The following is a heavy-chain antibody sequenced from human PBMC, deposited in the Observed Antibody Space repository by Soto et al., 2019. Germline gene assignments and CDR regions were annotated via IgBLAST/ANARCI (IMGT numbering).Heavy chain of an antibody. CDR3: AHRSYYDSSGYYTPDDAFDI. CDR1: GFSLSTSGVG. Sequence: SGPTLVNPTQTLTLTCTFSGFSLSTSGVGVGWIRQPPGKALEWLALIYWDDDKRYSPSLKSRLTITNDTSKNQVVLTMTNTDPVDTATYYCAHRSYYDSSGYYTPDDAFDIWGQGTMVTVSS. CDR2: IYWDDDK. J-gene: IGHJ3*02. D-gene: IGHD3-22*01. V-gene: IGHV2-5*02.